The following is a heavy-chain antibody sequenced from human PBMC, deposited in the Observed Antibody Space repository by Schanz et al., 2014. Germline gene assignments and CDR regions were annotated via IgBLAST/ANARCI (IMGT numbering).Heavy chain of an antibody. CDR1: GYDFKTKW. V-gene: IGHV5-51*01. CDR3: ARHGSGSYFNAFDM. D-gene: IGHD1-26*01. Sequence: EVKLVQSGAEVQNPGESLKISCEGSGYDFKTKWIAWVRQMPGKGLEWMGIIYPGDSDTRYSPSFQGQVTISADKSNSTAYLQWSSLKASDTAMYYCARHGSGSYFNAFDMWGQGTMVTVSS. J-gene: IGHJ3*02. CDR2: IYPGDSDT.